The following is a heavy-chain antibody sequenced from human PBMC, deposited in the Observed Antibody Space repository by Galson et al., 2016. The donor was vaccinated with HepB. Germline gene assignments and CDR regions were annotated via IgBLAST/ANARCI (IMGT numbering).Heavy chain of an antibody. CDR2: LSDSGAT. V-gene: IGHV4-59*01. D-gene: IGHD6-19*01. CDR1: GGSIDVYY. J-gene: IGHJ4*02. Sequence: SETLSLTCSVSGGSIDVYYWSWIRQPPGKGLEWIGHLSDSGATNYNPSLKSRVTISGDTSKIQFPLKMRSVTAADTAVYYCARSAPYSNGWYPDSWGQGSLVIVSS. CDR3: ARSAPYSNGWYPDS.